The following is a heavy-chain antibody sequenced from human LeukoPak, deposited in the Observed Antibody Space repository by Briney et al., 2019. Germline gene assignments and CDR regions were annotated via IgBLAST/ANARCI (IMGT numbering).Heavy chain of an antibody. CDR1: GGSVSSGSYY. D-gene: IGHD3-22*01. CDR3: ARAATYYYDSSGGAYFDY. V-gene: IGHV4-61*03. J-gene: IGHJ4*02. Sequence: SETLSLTCTVSGGSVSSGSYYWSWIRQPPGKGLEWIGYIYYSGSTYYNPSLKSRVTISVDTSKNHFSLKLSSVTAADTAVYYCARAATYYYDSSGGAYFDYWGQGTLVTVSS. CDR2: IYYSGST.